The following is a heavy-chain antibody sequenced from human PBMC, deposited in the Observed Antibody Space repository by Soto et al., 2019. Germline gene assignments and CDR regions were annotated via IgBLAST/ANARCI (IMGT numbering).Heavy chain of an antibody. D-gene: IGHD1-26*01. CDR2: INAGNGNT. CDR1: GYTFTSYA. V-gene: IGHV1-3*05. Sequence: QVQLVQSGAEEKKPGASVKVSCKASGYTFTSYAMHWVRQAPGQRLEWMGWINAGNGNTKYSQKFQGRVTITRDTSASTAHMELSSLRSEDTAGYYCARDRVVGAPTSLLGYWGQGTLVNVSS. CDR3: ARDRVVGAPTSLLGY. J-gene: IGHJ4*02.